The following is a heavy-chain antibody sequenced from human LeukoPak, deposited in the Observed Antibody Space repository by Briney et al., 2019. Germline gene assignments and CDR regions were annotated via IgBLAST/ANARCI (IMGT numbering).Heavy chain of an antibody. CDR3: AKDNGNYLTRDY. J-gene: IGHJ4*02. V-gene: IGHV3-30*02. Sequence: PGGSLRLSCAASGFTFSSYGMHWVRQAPGKGLEWVAFIQYDGGKKLCGESVKGRCTISRDTSKNTIYLQVDSLRGEDTAVYYCAKDNGNYLTRDYGGQGTRVSVSS. CDR2: IQYDGGKK. D-gene: IGHD4-17*01. CDR1: GFTFSSYG.